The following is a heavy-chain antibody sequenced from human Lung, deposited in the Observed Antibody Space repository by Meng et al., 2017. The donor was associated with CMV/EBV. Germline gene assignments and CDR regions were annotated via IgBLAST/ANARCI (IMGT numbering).Heavy chain of an antibody. CDR1: GYRFTDHY. CDR3: AGDNAGGPDY. V-gene: IGHV1-2*02. Sequence: ASVXVSCKASGYRFTDHYFHWVRQAPGQGFEWMGWIYPNSGGTHYAQNFQGKLTVIRDTYISTGYMEMSSLGSDDTAVYYCAGDNAGGPDYWGQGTLVTVSS. CDR2: IYPNSGGT. J-gene: IGHJ4*02. D-gene: IGHD3-16*01.